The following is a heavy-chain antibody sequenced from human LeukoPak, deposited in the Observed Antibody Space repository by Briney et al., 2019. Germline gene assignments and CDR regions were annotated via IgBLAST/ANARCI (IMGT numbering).Heavy chain of an antibody. J-gene: IGHJ6*03. D-gene: IGHD6-19*01. CDR3: ARGGLAVAGWAYYCYMDV. CDR2: INTNTGNP. V-gene: IGHV7-4-1*02. CDR1: GYTFTSYA. Sequence: GASVKLSCKASGYTFTSYAMNWVRQAPGQGLEWMGWINTNTGNPTYAQGFTGRFVFSLDTSVSTAYLQISSLKAEDTAVYYCARGGLAVAGWAYYCYMDVWGKGTTVTVSS.